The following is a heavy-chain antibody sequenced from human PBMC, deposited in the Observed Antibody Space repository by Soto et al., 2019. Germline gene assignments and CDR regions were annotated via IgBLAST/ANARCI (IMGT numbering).Heavy chain of an antibody. CDR2: IYWDDDR. CDR1: GFSLSTTEGG. CDR3: THRRADCSGRTCYHWFDP. D-gene: IGHD2-15*01. V-gene: IGHV2-5*02. Sequence: QITLRESGPTLVKPTQTVTLTCSFSGFSLSTTEGGVGWIRQPPGKALEWLGFIYWDDDRLYSPSLKSRLTITKDTSNNQVVLTMTNMDPVDTGTYYCTHRRADCSGRTCYHWFDPWGQGTLVTVSS. J-gene: IGHJ5*02.